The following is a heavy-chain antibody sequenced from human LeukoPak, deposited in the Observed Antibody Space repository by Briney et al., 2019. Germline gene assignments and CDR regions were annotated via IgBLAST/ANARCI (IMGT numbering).Heavy chain of an antibody. Sequence: GASVKVSCKSSGYIFTNYGISWVRQAPGQGLEWMGWIGAYNGHTNYAQKFQGRVTMTTDTSTSTADMELRSLRSDDTAMYYCARVCHWDVDNTRGDPLDYWGQGTLVTVSS. CDR3: ARVCHWDVDNTRGDPLDY. V-gene: IGHV1-18*01. CDR1: GYIFTNYG. J-gene: IGHJ4*02. D-gene: IGHD1-1*01. CDR2: IGAYNGHT.